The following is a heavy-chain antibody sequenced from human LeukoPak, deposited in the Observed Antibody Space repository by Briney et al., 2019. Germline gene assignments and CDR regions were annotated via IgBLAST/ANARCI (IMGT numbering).Heavy chain of an antibody. V-gene: IGHV3-21*01. CDR3: GKDHLYSSYYDTFDI. CDR2: ISSTSRYI. CDR1: GFNFNTYT. J-gene: IGHJ3*02. Sequence: PGGSLRLSCAASGFNFNTYTTNWVRQAPGKGLQWVSSISSTSRYIYYADSVKGRFTISRDNSKNTLYLQMKSLRAEDTAVYYCGKDHLYSSYYDTFDIWGQGTMVTVSS. D-gene: IGHD6-13*01.